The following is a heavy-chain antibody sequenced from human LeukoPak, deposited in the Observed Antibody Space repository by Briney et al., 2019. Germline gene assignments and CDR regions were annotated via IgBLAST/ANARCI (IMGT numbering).Heavy chain of an antibody. CDR3: ARVSSSWPHYYFDY. CDR2: IYYSGST. D-gene: IGHD6-13*01. V-gene: IGHV4-28*01. CDR1: GYSISSSNW. J-gene: IGHJ4*02. Sequence: SETLSLTCAVSGYSISSSNWRGWIRQPPGKGLEWIGYIYYSGSTNYNPSLKSRVTISVDTSKNQFSLKLTSVTAADTAVYYCARVSSSWPHYYFDYWGQGTLVTVSS.